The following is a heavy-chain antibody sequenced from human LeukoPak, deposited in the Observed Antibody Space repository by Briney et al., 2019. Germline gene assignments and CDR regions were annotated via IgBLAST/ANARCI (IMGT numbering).Heavy chain of an antibody. V-gene: IGHV3-21*01. CDR1: GFTFSSYS. CDR2: ISSSSSHI. CDR3: ARRATYTSSWYRDWFDP. D-gene: IGHD6-13*01. Sequence: GGSLRLSCEVSGFTFSSYSMNWVRQAPGKGLEWVSSISSSSSHIYYADSVKGRFTISRDNAKNSLYLQMSTLRAEDTAVYYCARRATYTSSWYRDWFDPWGQGTLVTVSS. J-gene: IGHJ5*02.